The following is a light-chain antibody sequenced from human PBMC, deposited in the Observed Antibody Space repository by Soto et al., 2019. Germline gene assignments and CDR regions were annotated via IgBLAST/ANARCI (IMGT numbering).Light chain of an antibody. CDR3: QQYNSYSRT. CDR2: DAS. CDR1: QSISSW. J-gene: IGKJ1*01. Sequence: DIQMTQSPSTLSASVGDRFTITCRASQSISSWLAWYQQKQGKXPKXXIYDASSLESGVPSRFSGSVSGTELTITISSLQPDDGETYDGQQYNSYSRTFGQGTKVDIK. V-gene: IGKV1-5*01.